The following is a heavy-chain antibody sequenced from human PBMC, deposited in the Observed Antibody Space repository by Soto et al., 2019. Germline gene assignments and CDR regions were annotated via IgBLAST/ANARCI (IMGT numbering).Heavy chain of an antibody. CDR1: KFIFSTYA. CDR2: IRGSGDGT. J-gene: IGHJ3*01. Sequence: EVQEMESGGGSIQPGGSLSLSCTTSKFIFSTYARTWVRQAPGEGLEWVSSIRGSGDGTSYADSVRGRFTISRDNSKNTLYLRMNSLRVEDTAVYYCTRHPNGDYIGAFDFWGQRMLVTVSS. CDR3: TRHPNGDYIGAFDF. V-gene: IGHV3-23*01. D-gene: IGHD4-17*01.